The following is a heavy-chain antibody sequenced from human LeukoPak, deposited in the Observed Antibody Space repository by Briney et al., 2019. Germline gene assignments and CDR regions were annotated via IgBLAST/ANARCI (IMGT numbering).Heavy chain of an antibody. CDR2: IYYSGST. CDR1: GGSISSYY. CDR3: ARDLFHRFGELSGLRGVGWFDP. V-gene: IGHV4-59*12. J-gene: IGHJ5*02. D-gene: IGHD3-10*01. Sequence: PSETLSLTCTVSGGSISSYYWSWIRQPPGKGLEWIGYIYYSGSTNYNPSLKSRVTISVDTSKNQFSLKLSSVTAADTAVYYCARDLFHRFGELSGLRGVGWFDPWGQGTLVTVSS.